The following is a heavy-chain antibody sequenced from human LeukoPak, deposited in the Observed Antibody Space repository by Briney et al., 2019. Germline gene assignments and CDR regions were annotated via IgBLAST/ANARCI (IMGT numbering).Heavy chain of an antibody. V-gene: IGHV1-46*01. CDR2: IDPSGGST. D-gene: IGHD2-21*02. Sequence: ASVKVSCKASGYTFTSYYIHWVRQAPGQGLEWMGVIDPSGGSTSYAQKFQGRVTMTRDTSTSTVYMELGSLRSGDTAVYYCARRPPSDYYFDSWGLGTLVTVSS. CDR3: ARRPPSDYYFDS. CDR1: GYTFTSYY. J-gene: IGHJ4*02.